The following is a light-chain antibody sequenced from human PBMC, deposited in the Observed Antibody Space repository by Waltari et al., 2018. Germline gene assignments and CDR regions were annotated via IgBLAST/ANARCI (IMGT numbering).Light chain of an antibody. CDR1: SSDVGGYNY. CDR2: DVS. V-gene: IGLV2-11*01. Sequence: QSALTQPRSVSGSPGQSVTISCTGTSSDVGGYNYVSWSQQQPGKAPKLMIYDVSKRPSGVPDRFSGSKSGNTASLTISGLQAEDEADYYCCSYADSYTYVFGTGTEVTVL. CDR3: CSYADSYTYV. J-gene: IGLJ1*01.